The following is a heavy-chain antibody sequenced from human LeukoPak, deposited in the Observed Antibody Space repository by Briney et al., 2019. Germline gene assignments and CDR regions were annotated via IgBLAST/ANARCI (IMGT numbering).Heavy chain of an antibody. CDR2: IGTSGDT. D-gene: IGHD6-19*01. CDR1: GFTFSSYD. J-gene: IGHJ4*02. V-gene: IGHV3-13*04. CDR3: SRVGSSGWPNYFDS. Sequence: GSLRLSCAASGFTFSSYDMHWVRQATGKGLEWVSVIGTSGDTYYAGSVKGRFTISRENAKNSLYLQMNSLTAGDTAVYFCSRVGSSGWPNYFDSWGQGTLVTVSS.